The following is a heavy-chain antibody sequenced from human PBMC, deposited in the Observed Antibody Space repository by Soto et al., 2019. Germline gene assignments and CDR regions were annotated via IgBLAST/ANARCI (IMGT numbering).Heavy chain of an antibody. Sequence: QVQLVQSGAEVKKPGSSVKVSCKASGGTFSSYAISWVRQAPGQGREWMGGIIPIFGTADYAQKFQGRVTITADESTSTAYVELSSLRSEDTAVYYCAKNPENYYYGMDVWGQGTTVTGSS. J-gene: IGHJ6*02. CDR2: IIPIFGTA. CDR3: AKNPENYYYGMDV. CDR1: GGTFSSYA. V-gene: IGHV1-69*12.